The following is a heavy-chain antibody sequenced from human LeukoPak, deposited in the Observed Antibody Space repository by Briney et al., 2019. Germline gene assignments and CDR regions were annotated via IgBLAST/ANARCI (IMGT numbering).Heavy chain of an antibody. CDR2: ISSSSSYI. Sequence: PGGSLRLSCAASGFTFSSYNMNWVRQAPGKGLEWVSSISSSSSYIYYADSVKGRFTISRDNAKNSLYLQMNRLRAEDTAVYYCARSNYYDSSGYYAPFDFWGQGTLVTVSS. CDR3: ARSNYYDSSGYYAPFDF. CDR1: GFTFSSYN. D-gene: IGHD3-22*01. J-gene: IGHJ4*02. V-gene: IGHV3-21*01.